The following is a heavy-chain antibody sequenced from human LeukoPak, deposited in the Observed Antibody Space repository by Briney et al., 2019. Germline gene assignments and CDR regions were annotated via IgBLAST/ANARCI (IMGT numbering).Heavy chain of an antibody. CDR2: ISGSGGST. Sequence: GGSLRLSCAASGFTFSSYAMSWVRQAPGKGLEWVSAISGSGGSTFYADSVKGRFTISRDNTKNTLYLQMNSLRAEDTAVYYCAKPILTAFGYFDYWGQGTLVTVSS. D-gene: IGHD3-9*01. CDR1: GFTFSSYA. J-gene: IGHJ4*02. V-gene: IGHV3-23*01. CDR3: AKPILTAFGYFDY.